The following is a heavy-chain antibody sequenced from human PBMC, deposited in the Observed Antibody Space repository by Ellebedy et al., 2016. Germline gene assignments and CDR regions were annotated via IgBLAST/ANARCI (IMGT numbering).Heavy chain of an antibody. Sequence: SETLSLTCTVSGDSISSFYWSWIRQPPGKGLEWIGYIYYSGSTNYKPSLKSRVTISVDTSKNQFSLKLSSVTAADTAVYYCARRSYIGYDYIEIWGQGTLVTVSS. CDR2: IYYSGST. D-gene: IGHD5-12*01. J-gene: IGHJ4*02. CDR3: ARRSYIGYDYIEI. CDR1: GDSISSFY. V-gene: IGHV4-59*08.